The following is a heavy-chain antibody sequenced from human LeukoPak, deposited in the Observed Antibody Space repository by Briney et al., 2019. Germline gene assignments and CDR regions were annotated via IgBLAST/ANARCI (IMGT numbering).Heavy chain of an antibody. J-gene: IGHJ6*02. CDR3: ARALYYGSGSYIYYYGMDV. V-gene: IGHV1-69*01. D-gene: IGHD3-10*01. CDR2: IIPIFGTA. Sequence: SVNLSYKASAGTFSIYAISWVRRAPGQGLEWMGGIIPIFGTANYAQKFQGRVTITADESTSTAYMELSSLRSEDTAVYYCARALYYGSGSYIYYYGMDVWGQGTTVTVSS. CDR1: AGTFSIYA.